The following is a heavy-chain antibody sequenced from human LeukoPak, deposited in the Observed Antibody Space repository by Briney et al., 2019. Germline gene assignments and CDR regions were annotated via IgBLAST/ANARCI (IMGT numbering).Heavy chain of an antibody. Sequence: GGSLRLSCAASGFTFSSYGMHWVRQAPGKGLEWVAVISYDGSNKYYADPVKGRFTISRDNSKNTLHLQMNSLRAEDTAVYYCAKTHFDWLLPYYYFDYWGQGTLVTVSS. D-gene: IGHD3-9*01. CDR2: ISYDGSNK. CDR3: AKTHFDWLLPYYYFDY. CDR1: GFTFSSYG. V-gene: IGHV3-30*18. J-gene: IGHJ4*02.